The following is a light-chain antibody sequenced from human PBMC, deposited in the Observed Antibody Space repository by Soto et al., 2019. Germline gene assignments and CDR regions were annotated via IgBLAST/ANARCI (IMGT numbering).Light chain of an antibody. CDR1: QNISKH. Sequence: DIQMTQSPSSLSASVGDRLTITCRARQNISKHLNWYQQKPGKAPKLLIYAASTLQSGVPSRFSGSGSGTDFTLTISSLQPEDFATYYCQENYVSLRWTWTFRQGTKVDI. CDR3: QENYVSLRWTWT. J-gene: IGKJ1*01. CDR2: AAS. V-gene: IGKV1-39*01.